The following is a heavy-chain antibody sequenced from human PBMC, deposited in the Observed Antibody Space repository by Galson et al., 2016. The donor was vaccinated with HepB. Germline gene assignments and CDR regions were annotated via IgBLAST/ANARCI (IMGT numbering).Heavy chain of an antibody. CDR1: GFTLSDYY. J-gene: IGHJ6*02. D-gene: IGHD2-2*01. CDR2: ISGSGITK. V-gene: IGHV3-11*01. CDR3: ARVPAARYFYNGMDV. Sequence: SLRLSCAASGFTLSDYYMTWIRQAPGKGLEWVSYISGSGITKYYTDSVKGRFTISRDNAKNSLYLQMNSLRAEDTAVYYCARVPAARYFYNGMDVWGQGTTVTVSS.